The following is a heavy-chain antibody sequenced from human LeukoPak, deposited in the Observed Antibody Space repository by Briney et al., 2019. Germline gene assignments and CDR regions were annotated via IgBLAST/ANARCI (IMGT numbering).Heavy chain of an antibody. J-gene: IGHJ5*02. Sequence: SETLSLTCAVYGGSFSGYYWSWIRQPPGKGLEWIGEINHSGSTNYNPSLKRRVTISVDTSKNQFSLKLSSVTAADTAVYYCARRRHYYGSGSYSVWFDPWGQGTLVTVSS. CDR1: GGSFSGYY. CDR2: INHSGST. CDR3: ARRRHYYGSGSYSVWFDP. D-gene: IGHD3-10*01. V-gene: IGHV4-34*01.